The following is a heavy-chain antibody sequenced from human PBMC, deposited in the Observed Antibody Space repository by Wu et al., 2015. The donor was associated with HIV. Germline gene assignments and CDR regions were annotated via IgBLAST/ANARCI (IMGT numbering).Heavy chain of an antibody. CDR3: ARDPSYTSGSYYWHFDL. CDR2: INPNNGGT. Sequence: QVQLVQSGAEVQKPGASVKVSCKASGYTFTSYYMHWVRQAPGQGLEWMGWINPNNGGTKYAQNFQGRVTMTRDTSISTTYLEMSRLKSDDTAVYYCARDPSYTSGSYYWHFDLWGRGHPPHSSPQ. V-gene: IGHV1-2*02. J-gene: IGHJ2*01. D-gene: IGHD6-19*01. CDR1: GYTFTSYY.